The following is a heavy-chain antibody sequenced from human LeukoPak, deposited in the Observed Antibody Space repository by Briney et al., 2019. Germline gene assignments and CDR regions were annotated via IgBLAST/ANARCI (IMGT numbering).Heavy chain of an antibody. V-gene: IGHV3-43*01. J-gene: IGHJ4*02. CDR1: GFIFDDYT. CDR3: AKDERRIAATGSWGFHH. CDR2: ISWDGSTT. Sequence: GGSLRLSCATSGFIFDDYTMHWVRQAPGKGLEWVSLISWDGSTTYYADSVKGRFTISRDNTNNSLYLHLTSLRNDDTALYYCAKDERRIAATGSWGFHHWGQGTLVTVSS. D-gene: IGHD6-13*01.